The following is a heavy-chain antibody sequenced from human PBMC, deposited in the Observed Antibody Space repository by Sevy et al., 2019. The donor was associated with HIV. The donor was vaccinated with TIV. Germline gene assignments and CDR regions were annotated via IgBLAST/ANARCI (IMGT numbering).Heavy chain of an antibody. J-gene: IGHJ5*02. Sequence: ASVKVSCKTSGYTFTTYGITWVRQAPGQGLEWMGWISTYNTMRNSAQKLQDRVTMTTDTSTSTAYMQLRSLTSDDTAVYYCARSTQVAVGNNWFDPWGQGTLVTVSS. CDR3: ARSTQVAVGNNWFDP. D-gene: IGHD6-19*01. V-gene: IGHV1-18*01. CDR1: GYTFTTYG. CDR2: ISTYNTMR.